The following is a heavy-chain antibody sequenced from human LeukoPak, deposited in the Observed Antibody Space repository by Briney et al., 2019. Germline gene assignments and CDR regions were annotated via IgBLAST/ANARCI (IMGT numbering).Heavy chain of an antibody. D-gene: IGHD1-26*01. J-gene: IGHJ4*02. V-gene: IGHV3-30-3*01. CDR2: ISYDGSNK. CDR1: GFTFSSYA. CDR3: ARPLGATNGYFDY. Sequence: GGSLRLSCAASGFTFSSYAMHWVRQAPGKGLEWVAVISYDGSNKYYADSVKGRFTISRDNSKNTLYLQMNSLRAEDTAVYYCARPLGATNGYFDYWGQGTLVTVSS.